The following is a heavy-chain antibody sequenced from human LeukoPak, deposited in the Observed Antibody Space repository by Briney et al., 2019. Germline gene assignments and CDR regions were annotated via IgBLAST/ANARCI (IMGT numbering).Heavy chain of an antibody. J-gene: IGHJ4*03. Sequence: GGSLRLSSAASGFTFRSYWMHWVRQAPGRGRVWVSRINSGGSSTSYADSVKGRFTISRDNAKNTLYLQMNSLRVEDSAVYYCARDQIYCSGGYCYFDYWGQGTLITVSA. CDR1: GFTFRSYW. D-gene: IGHD2-15*01. CDR2: INSGGSST. V-gene: IGHV3-74*01. CDR3: ARDQIYCSGGYCYFDY.